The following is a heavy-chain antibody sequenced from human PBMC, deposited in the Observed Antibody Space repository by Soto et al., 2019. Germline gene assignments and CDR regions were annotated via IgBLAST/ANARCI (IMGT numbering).Heavy chain of an antibody. Sequence: GASVKVSCKASGGTFSSYTISWVRQAPGQGLEWMGRIIPILGIANYAQKFQGRVTITADKSMSTAYMELSSLRSEDTAVYYCARYDTQYYYDSSGYSFDYWGQGTLVTVSS. D-gene: IGHD3-22*01. V-gene: IGHV1-69*02. CDR1: GGTFSSYT. J-gene: IGHJ4*02. CDR3: ARYDTQYYYDSSGYSFDY. CDR2: IIPILGIA.